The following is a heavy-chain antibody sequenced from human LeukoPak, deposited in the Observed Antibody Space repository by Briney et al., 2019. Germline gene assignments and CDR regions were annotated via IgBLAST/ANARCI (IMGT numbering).Heavy chain of an antibody. D-gene: IGHD2-2*01. V-gene: IGHV5-10-1*01. Sequence: GESLKISCKGSGYSFTSYWISWVRQMPGKGLEWMGRIDPSDSYTNYSPSFQGHVTISADKSISTAFLQWSSLKASDTAMYYCARRGYCSSTSCYADDYWGQGTLVTVSS. CDR3: ARRGYCSSTSCYADDY. J-gene: IGHJ4*02. CDR1: GYSFTSYW. CDR2: IDPSDSYT.